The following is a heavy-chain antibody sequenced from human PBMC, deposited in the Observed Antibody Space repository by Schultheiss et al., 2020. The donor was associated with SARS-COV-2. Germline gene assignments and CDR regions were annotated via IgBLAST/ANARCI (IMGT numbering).Heavy chain of an antibody. CDR1: GGSFSGYY. V-gene: IGHV4-59*10. CDR3: ARGPRLRYYYYGMDV. J-gene: IGHJ6*02. Sequence: SQTLSLTCAVYGGSFSGYYWSWIRQPAGKGLEWIGRIYTSGSTNYNPSLESRVTISVDTSKNQFSLKLSSVTAADTAVYYCARGPRLRYYYYGMDVWGQGTTVTVSS. CDR2: IYTSGST.